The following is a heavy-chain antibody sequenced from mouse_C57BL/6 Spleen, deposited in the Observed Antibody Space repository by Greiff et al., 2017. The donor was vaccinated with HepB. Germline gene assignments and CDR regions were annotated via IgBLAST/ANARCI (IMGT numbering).Heavy chain of an antibody. J-gene: IGHJ4*01. D-gene: IGHD3-1*01. Sequence: EVKLEESGGDLVKPGGSLKLSCAASGFTFSSYGMSWVRQTPDKRLEWVATISSGGSYTYYPDSVKGRFTISRDNAKNTLYLQMSSLKSEDTAMYYCARHGALGAMDYWGQGTSVTVSS. CDR2: ISSGGSYT. V-gene: IGHV5-6*02. CDR1: GFTFSSYG. CDR3: ARHGALGAMDY.